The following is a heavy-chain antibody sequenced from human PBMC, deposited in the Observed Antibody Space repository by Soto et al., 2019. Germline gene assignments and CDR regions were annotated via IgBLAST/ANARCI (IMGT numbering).Heavy chain of an antibody. Sequence: ETLSLTCTVSGGSISSSSYYWSWIRQTPGERLEWVGDICHGGGANYNPSLKSRVSFSMDPSKNQFSLKLNSVMAADTSVFXXAGYXXSWSKYVTHWGRGSLVTVSS. D-gene: IGHD6-13*01. CDR2: ICHGGGA. CDR1: GGSISSSSYY. J-gene: IGHJ1*01. CDR3: AGYXXSWSKYVTH. V-gene: IGHV4-39*07.